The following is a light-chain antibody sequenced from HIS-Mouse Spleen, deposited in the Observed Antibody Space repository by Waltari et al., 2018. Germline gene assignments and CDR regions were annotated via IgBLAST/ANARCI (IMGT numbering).Light chain of an antibody. J-gene: IGKJ3*01. V-gene: IGKV2-28*01. CDR3: MQALQTPFT. Sequence: DIVMTQSPLSLPVTPGEPASISCRSSQSLLHSNGYNYLDWYLQNPGQSQQLLIYLGSNRASGVPDRFSGSGSGTDFTLKISRVEAEDVGVYYCMQALQTPFTFGPGTKVDIK. CDR2: LGS. CDR1: QSLLHSNGYNY.